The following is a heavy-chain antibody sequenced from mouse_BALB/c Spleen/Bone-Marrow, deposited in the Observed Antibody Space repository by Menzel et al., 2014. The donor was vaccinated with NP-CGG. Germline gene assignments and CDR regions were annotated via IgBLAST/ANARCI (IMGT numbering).Heavy chain of an antibody. CDR1: GYTFSTYW. D-gene: IGHD2-12*01. V-gene: IGHV1-9*01. J-gene: IGHJ4*01. Sequence: QVQLQQSGAELMKPGASVKISCKATGYTFSTYWIEWVKQRPGHGLEWIGEILPGSDGDNYNEKFKGKATFTADTSSNAASMQLSSLTSKDLAVDYCSSPIIRDSYAIDYWGQGTSVTVSS. CDR2: ILPGSDGD. CDR3: SSPIIRDSYAIDY.